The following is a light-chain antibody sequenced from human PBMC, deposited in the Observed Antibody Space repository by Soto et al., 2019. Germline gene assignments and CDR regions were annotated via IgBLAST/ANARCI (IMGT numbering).Light chain of an antibody. Sequence: QSAPTQPASVSGSPGQSITISCTGTSGDVLSYDGVSWYQHQPGKAPKLILYEGNKRPSGVANRCSGPKSGHRASLTIPGLQAEDEAEYYCCLYAYNSGWLFGGGTKLTVL. V-gene: IGLV2-23*01. J-gene: IGLJ3*02. CDR3: CLYAYNSGWL. CDR2: EGN. CDR1: SGDVLSYDG.